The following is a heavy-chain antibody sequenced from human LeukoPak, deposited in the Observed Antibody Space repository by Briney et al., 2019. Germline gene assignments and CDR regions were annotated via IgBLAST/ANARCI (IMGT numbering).Heavy chain of an antibody. V-gene: IGHV1-2*02. Sequence: ASVKVSCKASGYTFTGYYMHWVRQAPGQGLEWMGWINPNSGGTNYAQKFQGRVTMTRDTSISTAYMELSRLRSDDTAVYYCARTYDSSGCGGINPFDGMDVWGQGTTVTVSS. CDR2: INPNSGGT. J-gene: IGHJ6*02. D-gene: IGHD3-22*01. CDR3: ARTYDSSGCGGINPFDGMDV. CDR1: GYTFTGYY.